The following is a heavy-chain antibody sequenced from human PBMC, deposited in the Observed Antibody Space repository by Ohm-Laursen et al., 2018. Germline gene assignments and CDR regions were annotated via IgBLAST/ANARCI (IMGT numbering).Heavy chain of an antibody. Sequence: GASVKVSCKASGYTFTSYDINWVRQATGQGLEWMGWMNPNSGNTGYAQKFRGRVTMTRNTSISTAYMELSSLRSEDTAVYYCARGGMVSSWYGIDYWGQGTLVTVSS. CDR3: ARGGMVSSWYGIDY. CDR1: GYTFTSYD. CDR2: MNPNSGNT. J-gene: IGHJ4*02. V-gene: IGHV1-8*01. D-gene: IGHD6-13*01.